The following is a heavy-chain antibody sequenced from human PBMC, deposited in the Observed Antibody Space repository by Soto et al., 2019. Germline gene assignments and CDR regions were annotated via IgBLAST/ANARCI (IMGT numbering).Heavy chain of an antibody. CDR1: GFTVSSNY. CDR2: IYSGGST. Sequence: EVQLVESGGGLVQPGGSLRLSCAASGFTVSSNYMSWVRQAPGKGLEWVSVIYSGGSTHYADSVKGRFTISRDNSKNTLYLQMNSRRAVDTAVEYCAGIGGGLWPQDGTDVWGQGTTVTVSS. J-gene: IGHJ6*02. CDR3: AGIGGGLWPQDGTDV. D-gene: IGHD3-16*01. V-gene: IGHV3-66*01.